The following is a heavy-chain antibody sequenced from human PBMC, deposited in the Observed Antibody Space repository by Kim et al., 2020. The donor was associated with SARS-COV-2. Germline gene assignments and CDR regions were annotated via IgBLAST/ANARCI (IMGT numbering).Heavy chain of an antibody. CDR3: ARGGNSVYDPYYFDY. Sequence: VDSMKGRFSISRANTKNSLYLQLYSLRAEDTAVYYCARGGNSVYDPYYFDYWGPGTLVTVSS. J-gene: IGHJ4*02. D-gene: IGHD5-12*01. V-gene: IGHV3-7*03.